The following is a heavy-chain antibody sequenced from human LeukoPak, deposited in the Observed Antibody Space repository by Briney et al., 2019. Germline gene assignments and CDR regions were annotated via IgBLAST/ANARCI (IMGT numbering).Heavy chain of an antibody. V-gene: IGHV1-69*05. CDR1: GGTFSSYA. Sequence: SVKVSCKASGGTFSSYAISWVRQAPGQGLEWMGGIIPIFGTANYAQKFQGRVTITTDESTSTAYMELSSLRSEDTAVYYCARGRSDKDYNYYYMDVWGKGTTVTVSS. CDR3: ARGRSDKDYNYYYMDV. D-gene: IGHD3-9*01. CDR2: IIPIFGTA. J-gene: IGHJ6*03.